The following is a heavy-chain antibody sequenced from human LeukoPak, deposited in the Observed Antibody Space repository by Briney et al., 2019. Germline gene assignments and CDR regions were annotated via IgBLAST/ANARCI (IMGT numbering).Heavy chain of an antibody. D-gene: IGHD6-13*01. V-gene: IGHV3-23*01. CDR1: GFTLSGYA. CDR2: ITGSGDDT. J-gene: IGHJ4*02. Sequence: PGGSLRLSCAASGFTLSGYAMTWVRQAPGKGLEWVSAITGSGDDTYYADSVKGRFTISRDNSKDTLFLQLSSLRAEDTAVYHCAKGSAAHRPYYFDYWGRGALVTVSS. CDR3: AKGSAAHRPYYFDY.